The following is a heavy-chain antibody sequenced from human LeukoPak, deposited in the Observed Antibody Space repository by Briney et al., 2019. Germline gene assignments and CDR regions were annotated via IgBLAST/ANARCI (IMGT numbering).Heavy chain of an antibody. CDR2: IIPIFGTA. V-gene: IGHV1-69*06. J-gene: IGHJ6*03. Sequence: SVKVSCKASGGTFSSYAISWVRQAPGQGLEWMGGIIPIFGTANYAQKFQGRVTITADKSTSTAYMELSSLRSEDTAVYYCARSEGSSSSGYYYYYMDVWGKGTTVTVSS. CDR1: GGTFSSYA. CDR3: ARSEGSSSSGYYYYYMDV. D-gene: IGHD6-6*01.